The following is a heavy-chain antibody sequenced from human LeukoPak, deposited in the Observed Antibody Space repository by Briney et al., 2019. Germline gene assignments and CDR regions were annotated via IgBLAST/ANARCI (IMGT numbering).Heavy chain of an antibody. CDR2: IRYDGSNK. V-gene: IGHV3-30*02. CDR3: AKARVVVAADRSSY. J-gene: IGHJ4*02. D-gene: IGHD2-15*01. CDR1: GFTFSSYG. Sequence: GGSLRLSCAASGFTFSSYGMHWVRQAPGKGLEWVAFIRYDGSNKYYADSVKGRFTISRDNSKNTLYLQMNSLRAEDTAVYYCAKARVVVAADRSSYWGQGTLVTVSS.